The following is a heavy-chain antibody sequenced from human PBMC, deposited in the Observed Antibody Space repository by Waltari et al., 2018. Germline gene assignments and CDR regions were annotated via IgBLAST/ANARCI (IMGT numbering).Heavy chain of an antibody. J-gene: IGHJ4*02. D-gene: IGHD4-17*01. Sequence: EVQLVESGGGLVQPGGSLRLSCAASGFTFSRYSMNWVRQAPGKGLEWVSYISSSSSTIYYAESVKGRFTISRDNAKNSLYLQMNSLRAEDTAVYYCARVSRTVTLFFDYWGQGTLVTVSS. CDR1: GFTFSRYS. CDR2: ISSSSSTI. CDR3: ARVSRTVTLFFDY. V-gene: IGHV3-48*01.